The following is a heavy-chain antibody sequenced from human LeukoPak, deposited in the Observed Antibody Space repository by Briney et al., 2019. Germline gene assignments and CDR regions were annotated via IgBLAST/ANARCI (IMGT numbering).Heavy chain of an antibody. CDR1: GYTFTDHY. CDR2: INPNSGGT. D-gene: IGHD6-6*01. CDR3: ARVAQPLVFRSFFDY. J-gene: IGHJ4*02. Sequence: GASVKVSCKASGYTFTDHYMHWVRQAPGQGLEWMGWINPNSGGTNYAQKFQGRVTMTRDTSISTAYMELSRLRSDDTAVYYCARVAQPLVFRSFFDYWGQGTLVTVSS. V-gene: IGHV1-2*02.